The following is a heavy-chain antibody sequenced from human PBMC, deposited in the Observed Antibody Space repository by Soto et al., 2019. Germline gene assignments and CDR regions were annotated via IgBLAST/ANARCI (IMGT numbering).Heavy chain of an antibody. CDR2: IKQSGSDR. CDR1: GFTFSSYW. CDR3: AGARYGDYVFDY. Sequence: GGSLRLSCAASGFTFSSYWMSWVRLAPGKGLEWVAHIKQSGSDRYYVDSVRGRITISRDNAKKSLYLQMNSLRAEDTAVYYCAGARYGDYVFDYWGRGTLVTVSS. J-gene: IGHJ4*02. V-gene: IGHV3-7*01. D-gene: IGHD4-17*01.